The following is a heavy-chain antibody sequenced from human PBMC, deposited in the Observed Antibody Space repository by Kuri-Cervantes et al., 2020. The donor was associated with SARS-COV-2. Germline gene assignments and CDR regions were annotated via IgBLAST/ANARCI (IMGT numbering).Heavy chain of an antibody. V-gene: IGHV4-59*01. CDR3: ARATTYYDFWSGYSFDY. D-gene: IGHD3-3*01. Sequence: SETLSLTCAVYGGSFSSYYWSWIRQPPGKGLEWIGYIYYSGSTNYNPSLKSRVTISVDTSKNQFSLKLSSVTAADTAVYYCARATTYYDFWSGYSFDYWGQGTLVTVSS. CDR1: GGSFSSYY. CDR2: IYYSGST. J-gene: IGHJ4*02.